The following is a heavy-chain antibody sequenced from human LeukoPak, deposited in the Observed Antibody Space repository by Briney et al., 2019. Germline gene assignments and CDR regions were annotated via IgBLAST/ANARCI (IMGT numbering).Heavy chain of an antibody. D-gene: IGHD2-2*01. V-gene: IGHV3-7*01. Sequence: GGSLRLSCAASGFTFSSYLMSWVRQAPGKGLEWVANIKQDGSEKYYVDSVKGRFTISRDNAKNSLYLQMNSLRAEDTAVYYCASSPFVPAAIAYWGQGTLVTVSS. CDR2: IKQDGSEK. J-gene: IGHJ4*02. CDR3: ASSPFVPAAIAY. CDR1: GFTFSSYL.